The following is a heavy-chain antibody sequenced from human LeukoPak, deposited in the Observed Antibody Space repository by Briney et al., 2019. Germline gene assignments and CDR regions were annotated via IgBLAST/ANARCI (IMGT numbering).Heavy chain of an antibody. D-gene: IGHD1-26*01. CDR3: AREYCSGTYYVFDY. CDR1: GFTFTDYA. Sequence: GGSLRLSCAASGFTFTDYAIHWVRQAPGKGLEWVAVISYDGDHKYYPDSVKGRFAISRDNSKNTVYLQMNSLRVEDTAVYFCAREYCSGTYYVFDYWGQGTLVTVSS. CDR2: ISYDGDHK. J-gene: IGHJ4*02. V-gene: IGHV3-30*09.